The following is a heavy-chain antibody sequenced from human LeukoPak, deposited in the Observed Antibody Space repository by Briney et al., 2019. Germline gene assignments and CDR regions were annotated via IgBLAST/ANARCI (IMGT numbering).Heavy chain of an antibody. CDR1: GFTFSSYA. CDR3: AKDSGYSSGWYWFDP. J-gene: IGHJ5*02. D-gene: IGHD6-19*01. CDR2: ISGSGGST. V-gene: IGHV3-23*01. Sequence: GGSLRLSCAASGFTFSSYAMSWVRQAPGKGLEWVSAISGSGGSTYYADSVKGRFTISRDNSKNTLYLQMNSLRAEDTAVYYCAKDSGYSSGWYWFDPWGQGTLVTVSS.